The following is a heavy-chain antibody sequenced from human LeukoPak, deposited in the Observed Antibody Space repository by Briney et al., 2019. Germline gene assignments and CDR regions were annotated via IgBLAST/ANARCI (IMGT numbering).Heavy chain of an antibody. CDR1: GFTFSSYW. J-gene: IGHJ4*02. CDR2: IKQDGSEK. V-gene: IGHV3-7*01. Sequence: PGGSLRLSCAPSGFTFSSYWMSWVRQAPGKGLEWVANIKQDGSEKYYVDSVKGRFTISRDNAKNSLYLQMDSLRAEDTAVYYCARDYVAIVELPVARDFWGQGALVTVSS. D-gene: IGHD2-2*01. CDR3: ARDYVAIVELPVARDF.